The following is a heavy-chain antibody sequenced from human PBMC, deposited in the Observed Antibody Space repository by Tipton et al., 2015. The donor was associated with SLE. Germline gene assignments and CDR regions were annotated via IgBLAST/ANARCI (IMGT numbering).Heavy chain of an antibody. CDR1: GGSISSGGYY. CDR3: ARGDSSSWYYFDY. D-gene: IGHD6-13*01. CDR2: IYHSGST. V-gene: IGHV4-31*03. Sequence: TLSLTCTVSGGSISSGGYYWSWIRQHPGKGLEWIGYIYHSGSTYYNPSLKSRVTISVDRSKNQFSLKLSSVTAAETAVYYCARGDSSSWYYFDYWGQGTLVTVSS. J-gene: IGHJ4*02.